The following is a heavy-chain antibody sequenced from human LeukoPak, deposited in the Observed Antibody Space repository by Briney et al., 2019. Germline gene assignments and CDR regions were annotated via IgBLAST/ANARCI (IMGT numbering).Heavy chain of an antibody. V-gene: IGHV1-69*13. Sequence: ASVKVSCKASGGTFSSYAISWVRQARGQGLEWMGGIIPIFGTANYAQKFQGRVTITADESTSTAYMELSSLRSEDTAVYYCARRAWSGYYRGSGGNWFDPWGQGTLVTVSS. CDR3: ARRAWSGYYRGSGGNWFDP. CDR2: IIPIFGTA. J-gene: IGHJ5*02. D-gene: IGHD3-3*01. CDR1: GGTFSSYA.